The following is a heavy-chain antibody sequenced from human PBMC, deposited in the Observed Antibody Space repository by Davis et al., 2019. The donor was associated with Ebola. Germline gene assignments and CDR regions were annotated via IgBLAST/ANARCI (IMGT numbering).Heavy chain of an antibody. Sequence: PGGSLRLSCTASGFTFSSYWMSWVRQAPGKGLEWVGRIKGKIDGVTTDYAVSVKGRFTISRDATQNMFYLQMNSLKTEDTAVYYCTTGSMILGPTNAFDLWGQGTMVTVSS. J-gene: IGHJ3*01. D-gene: IGHD3-22*01. CDR3: TTGSMILGPTNAFDL. CDR2: IKGKIDGVTT. V-gene: IGHV3-15*01. CDR1: GFTFSSYW.